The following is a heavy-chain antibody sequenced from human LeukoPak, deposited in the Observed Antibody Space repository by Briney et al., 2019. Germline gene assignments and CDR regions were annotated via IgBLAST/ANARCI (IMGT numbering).Heavy chain of an antibody. Sequence: GGSLRLFYAASGFTSRQYSVSWVRQAPGKGLEWVSSISSSSSYIYYADSVKGRFTISRDNAKNSLYLQVNSLRAEDTAVYYCAGEENSYRAGTYRLWGEGPLVTVSS. CDR2: ISSSSSYI. CDR3: AGEENSYRAGTYRL. D-gene: IGHD4/OR15-4a*01. V-gene: IGHV3-21*01. J-gene: IGHJ1*01. CDR1: GFTSRQYS.